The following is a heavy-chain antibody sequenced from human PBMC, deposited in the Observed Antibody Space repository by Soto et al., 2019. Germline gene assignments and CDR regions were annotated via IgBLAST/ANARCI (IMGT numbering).Heavy chain of an antibody. V-gene: IGHV1-18*01. J-gene: IGHJ4*02. CDR2: ISAYNGNT. Sequence: ASVMVSCKGSGYTFTSYGISWVRQAPGQGLEWMGWISAYNGNTNYAQKLQGRVTMTTDTSTSTAYMELRSLRSDDTAVYYCARAFDSSGYYFYWGQGTLVTVSS. D-gene: IGHD3-22*01. CDR3: ARAFDSSGYYFY. CDR1: GYTFTSYG.